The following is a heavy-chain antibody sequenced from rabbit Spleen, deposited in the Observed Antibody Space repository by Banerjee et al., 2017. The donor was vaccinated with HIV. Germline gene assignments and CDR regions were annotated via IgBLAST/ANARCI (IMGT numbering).Heavy chain of an antibody. CDR2: IAGSSSGFT. V-gene: IGHV1S40*01. CDR1: GFSFSSNVY. Sequence: QSLEESGGDLVKPGASLTLTCTASGFSFSSNVYMCWVRQAPGKGLEWISCIAGSSSGFTYSATWAKGRFTISKTSSTTVTLQMTSLTAADTATYFCASAYSDIYFDLWGQGTLVTVS. J-gene: IGHJ4*01. CDR3: ASAYSDIYFDL. D-gene: IGHD6-1*01.